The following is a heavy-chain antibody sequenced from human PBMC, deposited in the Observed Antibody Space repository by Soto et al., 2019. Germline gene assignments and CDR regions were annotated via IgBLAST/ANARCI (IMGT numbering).Heavy chain of an antibody. CDR2: IKSKTDGGTT. CDR1: GFTFSNAW. V-gene: IGHV3-15*07. J-gene: IGHJ6*02. CDR3: TTGGGKDDFWSGPLGYYGMDV. D-gene: IGHD3-3*01. Sequence: GGSLRLSCAASGFTFSNAWMNWVRQAPGKGLEWVGRIKSKTDGGTTDYAAPVKGRFTISRDDSKNTLYLQMNSLKTEDIAVYYCTTGGGKDDFWSGPLGYYGMDVWGQGTTVTVSS.